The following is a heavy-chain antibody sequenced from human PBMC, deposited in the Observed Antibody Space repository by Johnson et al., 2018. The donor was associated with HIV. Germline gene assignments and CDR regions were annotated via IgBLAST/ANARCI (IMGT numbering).Heavy chain of an antibody. Sequence: QVQLVESGGGVVQPGRSLRLSCAASGFTFSSYAMHWVRQAPGKGLEWVAVISYDGSNKYYADSVKGRFTISRDNSKNTLYLQMNSLRAEDKAVYYCAKAEWYSSGWYPFNAFDIWGQGTKVTVSS. CDR3: AKAEWYSSGWYPFNAFDI. V-gene: IGHV3-30-3*01. CDR1: GFTFSSYA. CDR2: ISYDGSNK. D-gene: IGHD6-19*01. J-gene: IGHJ3*02.